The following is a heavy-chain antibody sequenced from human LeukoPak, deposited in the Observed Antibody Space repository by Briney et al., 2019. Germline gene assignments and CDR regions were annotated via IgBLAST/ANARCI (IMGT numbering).Heavy chain of an antibody. Sequence: PSETLSLTCAVYGGSFSGYYWSWIRQPPGKGLEWIGYIYYSGSTNYNPSLKSRVTISVDTSKNQFSLKLSSVTAADTAVYYCARDSGYRSAFDIWGQGTTVTVSS. CDR2: IYYSGST. V-gene: IGHV4-59*01. CDR3: ARDSGYRSAFDI. CDR1: GGSFSGYY. D-gene: IGHD6-13*01. J-gene: IGHJ3*02.